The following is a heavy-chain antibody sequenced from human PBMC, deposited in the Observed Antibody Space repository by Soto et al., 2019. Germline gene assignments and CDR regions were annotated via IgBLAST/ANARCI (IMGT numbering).Heavy chain of an antibody. CDR2: IIPIFGTT. CDR3: ARARRDDNWNLYYGMDV. D-gene: IGHD1-7*01. CDR1: GGTFSSYG. V-gene: IGHV1-69*01. J-gene: IGHJ6*02. Sequence: QVQLVQSGAEVKKPGSSVKVSCKASGGTFSSYGINWVRQAPGQGLEWMGGIIPIFGTTNFAQKFQGRATISADESTSTAYMELGSLRSEDTAVYYCARARRDDNWNLYYGMDVWGQGTTVTVSS.